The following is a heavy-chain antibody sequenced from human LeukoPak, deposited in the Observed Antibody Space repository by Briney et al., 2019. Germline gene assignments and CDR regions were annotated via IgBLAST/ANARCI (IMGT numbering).Heavy chain of an antibody. D-gene: IGHD1-7*01. J-gene: IGHJ5*02. Sequence: PSETLSLTCAVYGGSFSGYYWSWIRQPPGKGLEWIGEINHSGSTNYNPSLKSRVTISVDTSKNQFSLKLSSVTAADTAVYYCARKSRGNYRFNPWGQGTLVTVSS. CDR1: GGSFSGYY. CDR3: ARKSRGNYRFNP. V-gene: IGHV4-34*01. CDR2: INHSGST.